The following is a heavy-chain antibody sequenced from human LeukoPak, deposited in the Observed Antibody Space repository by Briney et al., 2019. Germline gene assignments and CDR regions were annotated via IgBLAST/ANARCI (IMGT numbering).Heavy chain of an antibody. Sequence: ASVKVSCKASGYTFTGYYMHWVRQAPGQGLEWMGWINPNSGGTNYAQKFQGWVTMTRDTSISTAYMELSRLRSDDTAVYYCARALLRFSEWLPSYYYYGMDVWGQGTTVTVSS. V-gene: IGHV1-2*04. CDR3: ARALLRFSEWLPSYYYYGMDV. J-gene: IGHJ6*02. CDR2: INPNSGGT. CDR1: GYTFTGYY. D-gene: IGHD3-3*01.